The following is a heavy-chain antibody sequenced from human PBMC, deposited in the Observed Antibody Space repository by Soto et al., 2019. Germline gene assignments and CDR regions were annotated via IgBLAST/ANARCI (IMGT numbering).Heavy chain of an antibody. CDR1: GGSISSSSYF. Sequence: PSETLSLTCTVSGGSISSSSYFWGWIRQPPGKGLEWIGSIYYSGGTYYNPSLKSRVTISVDTSKNQFSLKLSSVTAADTAVYYCASVNILTGYYLAHWGQGTLVTVSS. J-gene: IGHJ4*02. V-gene: IGHV4-39*01. D-gene: IGHD3-9*01. CDR3: ASVNILTGYYLAH. CDR2: IYYSGGT.